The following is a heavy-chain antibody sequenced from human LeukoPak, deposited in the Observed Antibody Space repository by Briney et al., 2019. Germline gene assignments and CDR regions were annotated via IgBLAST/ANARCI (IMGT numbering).Heavy chain of an antibody. CDR1: GYTFTSYG. Sequence: ASVKVSCKASGYTFTSYGISWVRQAPGQGLEWMGWISAYNGNTNYAQKLQGRVTMTTDTSTSTAYMELRSLRSDDTAVYYCARDSPLSYGSGSVDDYWGQGTLVTVSS. V-gene: IGHV1-18*01. CDR2: ISAYNGNT. J-gene: IGHJ4*02. CDR3: ARDSPLSYGSGSVDDY. D-gene: IGHD3-10*01.